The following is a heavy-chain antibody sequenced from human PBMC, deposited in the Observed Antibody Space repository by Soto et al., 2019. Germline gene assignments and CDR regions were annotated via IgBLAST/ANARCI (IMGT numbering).Heavy chain of an antibody. CDR1: GLIFRSYW. CDR3: ASGGSSLNFDS. V-gene: IGHV3-74*01. CDR2: INSEGSST. Sequence: EVQLVESGGGLVQPGGSLRLSCTASGLIFRSYWMQWVRQAPGKGLVWVSWINSEGSSTSYADSVKGRFTISTDNAKNTLYLQMNSLRAEDTAVYYCASGGSSLNFDSWGQGTLVTVSS. D-gene: IGHD6-6*01. J-gene: IGHJ4*02.